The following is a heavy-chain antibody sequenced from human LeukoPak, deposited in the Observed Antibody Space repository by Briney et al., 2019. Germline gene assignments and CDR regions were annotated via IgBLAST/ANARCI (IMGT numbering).Heavy chain of an antibody. J-gene: IGHJ4*02. CDR3: ASDRGSGWFDY. CDR1: GGSVRSYY. CDR2: IQTSGNT. D-gene: IGHD6-19*01. Sequence: PSETLSLTCTVSGGSVRSYYWNWIRQPAGKGLAWVGRIQTSGNTNYSPSLKGRITISVDRSKNQVSLKLNSVTAADTAVYYCASDRGSGWFDYWGRGTLVTVSS. V-gene: IGHV4-4*07.